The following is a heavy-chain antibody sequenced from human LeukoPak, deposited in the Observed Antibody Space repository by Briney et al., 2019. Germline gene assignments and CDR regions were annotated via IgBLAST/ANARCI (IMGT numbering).Heavy chain of an antibody. Sequence: ASVKVSCKASGYTFTSYDINWMRQATGQGLEWMGGIIPIFGTANYAQKFQGRVTITADESTSTAYMELSSLRSEDTAVYYCARYVVAATRYYYYGMDVWGQGTTVTVSS. CDR1: GYTFTSYD. D-gene: IGHD2-15*01. CDR2: IIPIFGTA. V-gene: IGHV1-69*13. CDR3: ARYVVAATRYYYYGMDV. J-gene: IGHJ6*02.